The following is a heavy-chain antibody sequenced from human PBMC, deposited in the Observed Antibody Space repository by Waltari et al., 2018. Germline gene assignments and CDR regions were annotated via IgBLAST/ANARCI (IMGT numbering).Heavy chain of an antibody. CDR3: ARGGWGFYLDL. D-gene: IGHD7-27*01. V-gene: IGHV3-21*01. J-gene: IGHJ5*02. CDR1: GFTFSSYN. Sequence: DVQLMESGGGLVKPGGSLRLSCAASGFTFSSYNMNWVRQAPGKGLDGVSSISATGGYIHYADSLKGRYTISRDNAKNSLYLQMSSLRDEDTAVYYCARGGWGFYLDLWGQGALVTVSS. CDR2: ISATGGYI.